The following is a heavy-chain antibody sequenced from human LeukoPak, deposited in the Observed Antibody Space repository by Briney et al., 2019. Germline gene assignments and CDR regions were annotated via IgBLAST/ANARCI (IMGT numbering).Heavy chain of an antibody. V-gene: IGHV4-59*08. CDR1: GGYISGHY. Sequence: SETLSLTCTVSGGYISGHYWTWIRQPPGKGLEWIGYIYDSGSTTYNPSLKSRVTISVDTSKNQFSLKLSSVTAADTAVYYCARTPGVKYGDYVFLWYFDLWGRGTLVTVSS. J-gene: IGHJ2*01. CDR3: ARTPGVKYGDYVFLWYFDL. D-gene: IGHD4-17*01. CDR2: IYDSGST.